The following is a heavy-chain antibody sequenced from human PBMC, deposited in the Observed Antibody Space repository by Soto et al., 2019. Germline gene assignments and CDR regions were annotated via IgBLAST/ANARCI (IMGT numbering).Heavy chain of an antibody. CDR3: ARRYGKNAFDI. D-gene: IGHD5-18*01. CDR2: IYYSGST. J-gene: IGHJ3*02. Sequence: TLSLTCTVSGGSISSYYWSWIRQPPGKGLEWIGYIYYSGSTNYNPSLKSRVTISVDTSKNQFSLKLSSVTAADTAVYYCARRYGKNAFDIWGQGTTVTVSS. V-gene: IGHV4-59*01. CDR1: GGSISSYY.